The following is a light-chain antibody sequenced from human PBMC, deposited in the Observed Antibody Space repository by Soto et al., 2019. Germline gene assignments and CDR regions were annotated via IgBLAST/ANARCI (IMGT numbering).Light chain of an antibody. CDR3: TSFTSITTVV. J-gene: IGLJ2*01. Sequence: QSALTQPASVPGSPGQSITISCTGTSNDVGGYKYVSWYQQHPGKAPKLMIYEVNNRPSGVSNRFSGSKSGNTASLTISGLQAADEADYYCTSFTSITTVVFGGGTKLTVL. CDR1: SNDVGGYKY. V-gene: IGLV2-14*01. CDR2: EVN.